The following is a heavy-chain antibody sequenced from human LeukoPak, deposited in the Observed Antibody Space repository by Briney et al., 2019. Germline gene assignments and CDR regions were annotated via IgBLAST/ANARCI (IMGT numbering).Heavy chain of an antibody. D-gene: IGHD6-6*01. Sequence: GGSLRLSCAASGFNFDDYGMNWVRQAPGRGLEWVSLISGDGGSTYYADSVKGRFTISRDNSKNSLYLQMNSLRSEDTAFYYCAKDRSFSRSSGYFDYWGQGSLVIVSS. CDR1: GFNFDDYG. CDR2: ISGDGGST. CDR3: AKDRSFSRSSGYFDY. V-gene: IGHV3-43*02. J-gene: IGHJ4*02.